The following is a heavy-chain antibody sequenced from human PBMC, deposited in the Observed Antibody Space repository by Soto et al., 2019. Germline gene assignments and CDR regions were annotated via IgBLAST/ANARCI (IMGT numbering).Heavy chain of an antibody. J-gene: IGHJ6*03. V-gene: IGHV1-8*02. Sequence: ASVKVSCKASGYTFTGYYMHWVRQAPGQRLEWMGWINPNSGNTGYAQKFQGRVTMTRNTSISTAYMELSSLRSEDTAVYYCARGPYCGGDCYSHYMDVWGKGTTVTVSS. CDR2: INPNSGNT. CDR3: ARGPYCGGDCYSHYMDV. CDR1: GYTFTGYY. D-gene: IGHD2-21*01.